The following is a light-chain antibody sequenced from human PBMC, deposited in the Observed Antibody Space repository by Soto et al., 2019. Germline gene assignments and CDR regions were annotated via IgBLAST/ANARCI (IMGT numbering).Light chain of an antibody. Sequence: IELTQSPSFLSASVGDRVTVTCRASQGISSFLAWYQKKPGKAPNLLIFDAATLQSGVPSRFSGSGSGTEFTLTISSLQPEDLATYYCQQLSTYPLTFGGGTKVEIK. CDR3: QQLSTYPLT. CDR2: DAA. J-gene: IGKJ4*01. V-gene: IGKV1-9*01. CDR1: QGISSF.